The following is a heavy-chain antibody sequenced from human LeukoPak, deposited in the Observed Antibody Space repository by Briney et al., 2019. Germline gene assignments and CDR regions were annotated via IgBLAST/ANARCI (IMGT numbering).Heavy chain of an antibody. CDR2: ISYDGSNK. CDR1: GFTFSSYA. V-gene: IGHV3-30-3*01. J-gene: IGHJ4*02. Sequence: PGRSLRPSCAASGFTFSSYAMHWVRQAPGKGLEWVAVISYDGSNKYYADSVKGRFTISRDNPKNTLYLQMNSLRAEDTAVYYCAREPGGWYERSFDYWGQGTLVTVSS. CDR3: AREPGGWYERSFDY. D-gene: IGHD6-19*01.